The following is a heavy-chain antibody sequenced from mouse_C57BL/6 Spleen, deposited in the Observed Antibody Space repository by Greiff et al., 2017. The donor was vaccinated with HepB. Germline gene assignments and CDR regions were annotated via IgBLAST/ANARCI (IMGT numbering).Heavy chain of an antibody. CDR3: ARRFANWAYYYAMDY. Sequence: EVQLQQSGPELVKPGASVKIPCKASGYTFTDYNMDWVKQSHGKSLEWIGDINPNNGGTIYNQKFKGKATLTVDKSSSTAYMELRSLTSEDTAVYYCARRFANWAYYYAMDYWGQGTSVTVSS. CDR2: INPNNGGT. V-gene: IGHV1-18*01. CDR1: GYTFTDYN. J-gene: IGHJ4*01. D-gene: IGHD4-1*01.